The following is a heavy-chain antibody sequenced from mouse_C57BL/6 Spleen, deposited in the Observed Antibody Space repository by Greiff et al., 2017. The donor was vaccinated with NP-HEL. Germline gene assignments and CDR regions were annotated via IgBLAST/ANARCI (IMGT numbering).Heavy chain of an antibody. CDR1: GYTFTDYY. V-gene: IGHV1-76*01. D-gene: IGHD1-1*01. Sequence: VQLQQSGAELVRPGASVKLSCKASGYTFTDYYINWVKQRPGQGLEWIARIYPGSGNTYYNEKFKGKATLTAEKSSSTAYMQLSSLTSEDSAVYFCARLTMVVATDDYWGQGTTLTVSS. CDR3: ARLTMVVATDDY. CDR2: IYPGSGNT. J-gene: IGHJ2*01.